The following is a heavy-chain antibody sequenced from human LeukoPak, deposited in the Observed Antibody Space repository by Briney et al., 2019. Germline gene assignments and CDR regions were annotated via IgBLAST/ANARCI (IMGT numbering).Heavy chain of an antibody. D-gene: IGHD4-17*01. CDR2: ISTSSSYI. CDR1: GFTFSSYS. J-gene: IGHJ2*01. Sequence: GGSLRLSCAASGFTFSSYSMNWVRQAPGKGLEWVSSISTSSSYINNADSVKGRFTISRDNAKNSLYLQMNSLRAEDTAVYYCARRSLGDYGASRRYFDLWGRGTLVTVSS. CDR3: ARRSLGDYGASRRYFDL. V-gene: IGHV3-21*01.